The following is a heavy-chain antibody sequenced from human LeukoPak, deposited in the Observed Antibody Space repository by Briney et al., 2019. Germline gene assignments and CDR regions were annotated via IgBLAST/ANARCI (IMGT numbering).Heavy chain of an antibody. Sequence: KPSETLSLTCAVYGGSFSGYYWSWIRQPPGKGLEWIGEINHSGSTNYNPSLKSRVTISVDTSKNQFSLKLSSVTAADTAVYYCARGYCSGGSCLFDYWGQGTLVTVSS. CDR1: GGSFSGYY. CDR2: INHSGST. J-gene: IGHJ4*02. D-gene: IGHD2-15*01. V-gene: IGHV4-34*01. CDR3: ARGYCSGGSCLFDY.